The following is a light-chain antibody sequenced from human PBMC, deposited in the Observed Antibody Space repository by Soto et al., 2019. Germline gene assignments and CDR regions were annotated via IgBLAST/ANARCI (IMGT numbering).Light chain of an antibody. J-gene: IGLJ1*01. V-gene: IGLV2-8*01. CDR2: EVV. CDR3: KSYAGSNTYV. CDR1: KNDIGVYDF. Sequence: QSVLTQPPSASGSPGQSVTISCTGTKNDIGVYDFVSWYQHYPGKAPRLIIYEVVQRPSGVPDRFSGSKSGNTASLTVSGLQAADEADYFCKSYAGSNTYVFGSGTKVTVL.